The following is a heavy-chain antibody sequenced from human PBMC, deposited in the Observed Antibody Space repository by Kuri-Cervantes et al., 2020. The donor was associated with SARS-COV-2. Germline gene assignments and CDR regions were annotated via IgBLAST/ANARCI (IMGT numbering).Heavy chain of an antibody. V-gene: IGHV3-73*01. D-gene: IGHD2-2*02. J-gene: IGHJ4*02. Sequence: GESLKISCEVSGFLFSASAIHWVRQASGKGLEWVGRVRGKANNYATAYAASVKGRFTISRDDSKNMAYLQMNSLKTEDTAVYYCTATRDKDIVVVPAAIPGPNFDYWGQGTLVTVSS. CDR1: GFLFSASA. CDR3: TATRDKDIVVVPAAIPGPNFDY. CDR2: VRGKANNYAT.